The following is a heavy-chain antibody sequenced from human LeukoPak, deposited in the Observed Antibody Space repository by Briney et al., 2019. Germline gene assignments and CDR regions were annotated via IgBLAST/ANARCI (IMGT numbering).Heavy chain of an antibody. CDR1: GGSISSSSYY. CDR3: ARATIGYDSSGYHDAFDI. D-gene: IGHD3-22*01. CDR2: IYYSGST. J-gene: IGHJ3*02. V-gene: IGHV4-39*07. Sequence: PSETLSLTCTVSGGSISSSSYYWGWIRQPPGKGLEWIGSIYYSGSTYYNPSLKSRVTISVDTSKNQFSLKLSSVTAADTAVYYCARATIGYDSSGYHDAFDIWGQGTMVTVSS.